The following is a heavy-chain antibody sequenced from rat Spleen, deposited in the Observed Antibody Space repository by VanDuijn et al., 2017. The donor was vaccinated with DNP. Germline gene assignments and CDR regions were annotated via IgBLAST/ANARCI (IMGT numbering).Heavy chain of an antibody. CDR1: GFTFSAYY. CDR2: IIYDGSRT. D-gene: IGHD1-10*01. J-gene: IGHJ2*01. Sequence: EVQLVESGGGLVQPGRSLKLSCAASGFTFSAYYMAWVRQAPAKGLEWVATIIYDGSRTSYRDSVKGRFILARDNAKNTLYLHMDSLRSEDTATYYCATQAPIYNNEQFHFDYWGQGVMVTVSS. V-gene: IGHV5S10*01. CDR3: ATQAPIYNNEQFHFDY.